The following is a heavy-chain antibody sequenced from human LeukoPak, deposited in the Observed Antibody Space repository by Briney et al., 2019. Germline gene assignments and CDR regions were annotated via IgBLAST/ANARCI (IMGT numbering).Heavy chain of an antibody. D-gene: IGHD5-12*01. V-gene: IGHV1-2*04. CDR2: INPNSGGT. Sequence: ASVKVSCKASGGTFSSYAISWVRQAPGQGLEWMGWINPNSGGTNYAQKFQGWVTMTRDTSISTAYMELSRLRSEDTAVYYCAREIVASGKTFDYWGQGTLVTVST. CDR3: AREIVASGKTFDY. CDR1: GGTFSSYA. J-gene: IGHJ4*02.